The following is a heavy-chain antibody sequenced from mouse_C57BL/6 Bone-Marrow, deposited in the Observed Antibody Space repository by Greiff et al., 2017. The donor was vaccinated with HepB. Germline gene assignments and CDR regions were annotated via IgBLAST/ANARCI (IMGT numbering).Heavy chain of an antibody. D-gene: IGHD1-1*01. V-gene: IGHV1-15*01. CDR1: GYTFTDYE. Sequence: VQLQQSGAELVRPGASVTLSCKASGYTFTDYEMHWVKQTPVHGLEWIGAIDPETGGTAYNQKFKGKAILTADKSSSTAYMELRSLTSEDSAVYYCTRITTVVAKRYFDVWGTGTTVTVSS. CDR3: TRITTVVAKRYFDV. J-gene: IGHJ1*03. CDR2: IDPETGGT.